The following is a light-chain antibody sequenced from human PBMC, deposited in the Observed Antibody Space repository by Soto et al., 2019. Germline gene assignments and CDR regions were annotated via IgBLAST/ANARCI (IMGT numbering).Light chain of an antibody. CDR2: DVN. CDR3: TSWTTSTTMI. J-gene: IGLJ2*01. Sequence: QSALTQPASVSGSPGQSITISCTGTSSDIGAYNFVSCYQQHPGKAPKLMLYDVNIRPSGVSNRFSGSKSGNTASLTISGLQAEDEAEYYCTSWTTSTTMIFGGGTKLTVL. V-gene: IGLV2-14*03. CDR1: SSDIGAYNF.